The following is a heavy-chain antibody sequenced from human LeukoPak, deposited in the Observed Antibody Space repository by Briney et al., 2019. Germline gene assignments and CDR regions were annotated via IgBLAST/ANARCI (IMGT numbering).Heavy chain of an antibody. J-gene: IGHJ4*02. CDR1: GYTFTSYG. V-gene: IGHV1-18*01. Sequence: ASVKVSCKASGYTFTSYGLSWVRQAPGQGLEWMGWISGYNGYTHYAQKLQGRVTMTTDTSTSTAYMELRSLRSDDTAVFYCARTGRGWGNLDYWGQGTLVTVSP. D-gene: IGHD6-19*01. CDR2: ISGYNGYT. CDR3: ARTGRGWGNLDY.